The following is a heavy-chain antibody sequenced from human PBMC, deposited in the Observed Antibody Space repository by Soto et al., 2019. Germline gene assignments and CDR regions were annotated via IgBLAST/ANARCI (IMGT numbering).Heavy chain of an antibody. CDR3: ARAMRYGSSPCDY. CDR2: SNHSGST. D-gene: IGHD3-10*01. V-gene: IGHV4-34*01. CDR1: GGSFSGYY. Sequence: QVQLQQWGAGLLKPSATLSLTCAVYGGSFSGYYWSWIRQPPGKGLEWIGESNHSGSTNYNPSLKSRVTISVDTSKNQFSLKLSSVTAADTAVYYCARAMRYGSSPCDYWGQGTLVTVSS. J-gene: IGHJ4*02.